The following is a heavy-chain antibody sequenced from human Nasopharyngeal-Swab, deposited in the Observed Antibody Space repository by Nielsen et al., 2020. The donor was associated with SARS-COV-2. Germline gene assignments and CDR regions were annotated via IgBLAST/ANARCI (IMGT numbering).Heavy chain of an antibody. V-gene: IGHV3-7*01. CDR1: GFTFSSYW. CDR2: IKQDGSEK. J-gene: IGHJ6*02. D-gene: IGHD4-17*01. CDR3: ARDGAFSSYYGPPFYYYYGMDV. Sequence: GGSLKISCAASGFTFSSYWMSWVRQAPGKGLEWVANIKQDGSEKYYVDSVKGRFTISRDNAKNSLYLQMNSLRAEDTAVYYCARDGAFSSYYGPPFYYYYGMDVWGQGTTVTVSS.